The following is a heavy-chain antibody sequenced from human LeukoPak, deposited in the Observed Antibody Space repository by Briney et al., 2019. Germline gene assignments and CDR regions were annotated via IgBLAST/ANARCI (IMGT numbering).Heavy chain of an antibody. V-gene: IGHV1-2*02. D-gene: IGHD1-26*01. Sequence: GASVKVPCKASGYTFTGYYMHWVRQAPRQGLEWVGWINPNSGVTNYAQKFQGRVTMTRDTSISTAYMELSRLRSDDTAVYYCARANEWGLLLSWFDPWGQGTLVTVSS. J-gene: IGHJ5*02. CDR1: GYTFTGYY. CDR3: ARANEWGLLLSWFDP. CDR2: INPNSGVT.